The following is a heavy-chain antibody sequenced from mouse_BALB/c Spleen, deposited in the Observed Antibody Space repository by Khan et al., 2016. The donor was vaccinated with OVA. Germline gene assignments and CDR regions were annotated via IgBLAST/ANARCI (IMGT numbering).Heavy chain of an antibody. D-gene: IGHD2-1*01. CDR3: ARGYFGNYEFIY. J-gene: IGHJ3*01. V-gene: IGHV1S132*01. CDR1: GYTFNSYW. Sequence: QVQLQQSGAELVKPGASVKLSCKTSGYTFNSYWIQWIKQRPGQGLGWIGQIFPGTGTTYYNENFKGKATLTVDTSSSTAYMQVSSLTSEDSAVSICARGYFGNYEFIYWGQGTLVTVSP. CDR2: IFPGTGTT.